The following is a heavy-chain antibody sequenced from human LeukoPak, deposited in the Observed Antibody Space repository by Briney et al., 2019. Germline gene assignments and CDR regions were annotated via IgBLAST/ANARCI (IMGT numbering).Heavy chain of an antibody. J-gene: IGHJ4*02. D-gene: IGHD2-15*01. CDR3: ARDWRHCSGGSCYSAAPYYFDY. V-gene: IGHV1-18*01. CDR1: GYTFTSYG. Sequence: ASVRVSCKASGYTFTSYGISWVRQAPGQGLEWMGWISAYNGNTNYAQKLHGRVTMTTDTSTSTAYMELRSLRSDDTAVYYCARDWRHCSGGSCYSAAPYYFDYWGQGTPVTVSS. CDR2: ISAYNGNT.